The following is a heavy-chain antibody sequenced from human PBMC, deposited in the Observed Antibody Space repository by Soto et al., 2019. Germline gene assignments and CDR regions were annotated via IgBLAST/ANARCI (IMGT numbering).Heavy chain of an antibody. CDR2: ISSSGSTI. Sequence: EVQLVESGGGLVQPGGSLRLSCAASGFTFSSYEMNWVRQAPGKGLEWVSDISSSGSTIYYADSVKGRFTISRDNAKNSLYLQLNRLRAEDTAVYYCSRDLVVGSYYPGWSHYYYYGMEVWGQGTPVTVS. D-gene: IGHD3-10*01. J-gene: IGHJ6*02. V-gene: IGHV3-48*03. CDR1: GFTFSSYE. CDR3: SRDLVVGSYYPGWSHYYYYGMEV.